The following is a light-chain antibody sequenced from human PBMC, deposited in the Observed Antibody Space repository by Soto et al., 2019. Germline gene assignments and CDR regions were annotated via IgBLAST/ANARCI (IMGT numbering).Light chain of an antibody. J-gene: IGKJ1*01. CDR1: QSFSNW. CDR2: KAS. V-gene: IGKV1-5*03. Sequence: DIQMTQSPSTLSASVGDTVTITCRASQSFSNWLAWYQQKPGKAPKFLIYKASTVESGVPSRFSGSGSGTEFPLTISSLHHDYVANYYCQHYNRYSLTFGQGTRVEIK. CDR3: QHYNRYSLT.